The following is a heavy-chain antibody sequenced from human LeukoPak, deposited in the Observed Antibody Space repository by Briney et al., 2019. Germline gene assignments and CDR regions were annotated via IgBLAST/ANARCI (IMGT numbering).Heavy chain of an antibody. Sequence: GGSLRLSCAASGFTFSYYSMSWVRQAPGKGLEWVASISGSSSSIYYADSVKGRFTTSRDNAKNSLYLQMNTLRDEDTAVYYCARGLTYYFDSSGYAYDAFDIWGQGTMITVSS. CDR3: ARGLTYYFDSSGYAYDAFDI. CDR1: GFTFSYYS. CDR2: ISGSSSSI. D-gene: IGHD3-22*01. J-gene: IGHJ3*02. V-gene: IGHV3-21*01.